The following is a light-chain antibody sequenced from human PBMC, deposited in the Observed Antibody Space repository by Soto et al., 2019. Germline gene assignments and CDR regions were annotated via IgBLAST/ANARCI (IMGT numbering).Light chain of an antibody. CDR1: SSDVGGYNY. CDR3: SSYSASNNFYFV. CDR2: EVT. J-gene: IGLJ3*02. V-gene: IGLV2-8*01. Sequence: QSVLTQPHSASGSPGQSVTISCTGTSSDVGGYNYVSWYQQYPGRAPKLMIYEVTNRPSVVPDRFSGSKSGNTPSLTVSGLQAEDEADYCCSSYSASNNFYFVFGGGTQLTL.